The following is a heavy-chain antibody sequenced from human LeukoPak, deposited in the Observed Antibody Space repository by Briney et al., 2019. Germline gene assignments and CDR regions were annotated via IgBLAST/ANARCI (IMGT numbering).Heavy chain of an antibody. V-gene: IGHV3-53*01. J-gene: IGHJ4*01. CDR3: ASGDASPQPY. Sequence: PGGSLRLSCAASGFSVSGKFMSWVRQAPGKGLEWVSIIHYDGKIRYAGSVGGRFTIYRDDSENTLFLQMNSLRVDDTAAYFCASGDASPQPYWGHGTPVTVSS. D-gene: IGHD2-21*01. CDR2: IHYDGKI. CDR1: GFSVSGKF.